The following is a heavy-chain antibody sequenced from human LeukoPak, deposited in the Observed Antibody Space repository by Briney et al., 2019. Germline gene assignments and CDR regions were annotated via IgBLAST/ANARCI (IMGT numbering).Heavy chain of an antibody. CDR3: ARDRPATVMWFDP. Sequence: SETLSLTCTVSGGSITSTSYWGWIRQPPGRGLEWIGSIYYSGTTYYNPSLKSRVTISVDTSKNQFSLQLNSVTAADTAVYYCARDRPATVMWFDPWGQGTLVTVSS. J-gene: IGHJ5*02. D-gene: IGHD2/OR15-2a*01. CDR2: IYYSGTT. V-gene: IGHV4-39*07. CDR1: GGSITSTSY.